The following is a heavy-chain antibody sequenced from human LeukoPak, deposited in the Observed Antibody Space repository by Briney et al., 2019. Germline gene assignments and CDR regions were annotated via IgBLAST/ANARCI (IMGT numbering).Heavy chain of an antibody. CDR1: GFTFSDHY. CDR3: ARVGRDGYNYVTTYFDY. J-gene: IGHJ4*02. CDR2: ISSSGSTI. V-gene: IGHV3-11*04. D-gene: IGHD5-24*01. Sequence: GGSLRLSCAASGFTFSDHYMSWIRQAPGKGLEWVSYISSSGSTIYYADSVKGRFTISRDNAKNSLYLQMNSLRAEDTAVYYCARVGRDGYNYVTTYFDYWGQGTLVTVSS.